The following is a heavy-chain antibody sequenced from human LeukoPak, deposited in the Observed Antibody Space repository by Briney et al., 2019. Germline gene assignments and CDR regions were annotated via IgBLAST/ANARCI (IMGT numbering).Heavy chain of an antibody. V-gene: IGHV1-8*01. D-gene: IGHD2-2*01. J-gene: IGHJ4*02. CDR1: GYTFTSYD. CDR3: ARARRYCGSTSCYAPVAF. CDR2: MNPNSGNT. Sequence: ASVKVSCKASGYTFTSYDINWVRQATGQGLEWMGWMNPNSGNTDYAQKFQGRVTMTRNTSITTAYMELSSLRSEDTAVYYCARARRYCGSTSCYAPVAFWGQGTLVTVSS.